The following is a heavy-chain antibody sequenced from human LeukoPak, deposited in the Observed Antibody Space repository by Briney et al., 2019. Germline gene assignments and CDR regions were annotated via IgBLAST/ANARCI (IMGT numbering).Heavy chain of an antibody. Sequence: PGGSLRLSCAASGFTVSSNYMSWVRQAPGKGLEWVSAISGSGGSTYYADSVKGRFTISRDNSKNTLYLQMNSLGAEDTAVYYCARRTGGYYVPTHFDYWGQGTLVTVSS. CDR2: ISGSGGST. J-gene: IGHJ4*02. CDR1: GFTVSSNY. CDR3: ARRTGGYYVPTHFDY. D-gene: IGHD1-26*01. V-gene: IGHV3-23*01.